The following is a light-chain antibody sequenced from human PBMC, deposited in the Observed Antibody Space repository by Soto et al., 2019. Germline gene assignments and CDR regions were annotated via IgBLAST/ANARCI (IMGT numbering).Light chain of an antibody. CDR2: DVT. J-gene: IGLJ2*01. Sequence: QSALTQPRSVSASPGQSVTISCTGTSSDVGGYNYVSWYQQHPGKAPKLIIHDVTKRPSEVPGRCSGSKSGNTASLTISGLQPEDEADYYCCSYAGSSFLFGGGTKLTVL. CDR1: SSDVGGYNY. V-gene: IGLV2-11*01. CDR3: CSYAGSSFL.